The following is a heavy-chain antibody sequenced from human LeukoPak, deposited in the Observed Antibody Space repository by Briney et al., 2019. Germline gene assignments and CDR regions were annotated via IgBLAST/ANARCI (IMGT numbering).Heavy chain of an antibody. J-gene: IGHJ4*02. CDR1: GGTFSSYA. CDR2: IIPIFGTA. V-gene: IGHV1-69*01. Sequence: SVKVSCKASGGTFSSYAISWVRQAPGQGLEWMGGIIPIFGTANYAQKFQGRVTITADESTSTAYMELSSLRSEDTAVYYCARSTRIFGVVIISMVYFDYWGQGTLVTVSS. D-gene: IGHD3-3*01. CDR3: ARSTRIFGVVIISMVYFDY.